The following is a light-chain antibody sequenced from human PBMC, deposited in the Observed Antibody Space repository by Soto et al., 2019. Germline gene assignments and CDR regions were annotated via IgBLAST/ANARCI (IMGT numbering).Light chain of an antibody. V-gene: IGLV2-14*01. J-gene: IGLJ2*01. CDR3: SSYTTSSTPVV. CDR1: SSDVGGYNY. Sequence: QSVLTQPASVSGSPGQSITISCTGTSSDVGGYNYVSWYQQHPGKAPKLMIDEVNNRPSGVSNRFSGSKSGNTASLTISGLQAEDEAEYYCSSYTTSSTPVVFGGGTKLTVL. CDR2: EVN.